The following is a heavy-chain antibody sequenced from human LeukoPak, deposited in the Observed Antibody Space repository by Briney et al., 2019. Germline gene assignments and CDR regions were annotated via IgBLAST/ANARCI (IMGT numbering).Heavy chain of an antibody. D-gene: IGHD3-22*01. CDR2: IWSDGSYK. V-gene: IGHV3-33*01. CDR1: GFTFSSYG. Sequence: GGSLRLSCAASGFTFSSYGMHWVRQAPGKGLEWVAVIWSDGSYKYYADSVKGRFTTSRDNSKNTLFLQMNSLRAEDTAVYYCGRTVPLDSSGYYPSWIDYWGQGTLVTVSS. CDR3: GRTVPLDSSGYYPSWIDY. J-gene: IGHJ4*02.